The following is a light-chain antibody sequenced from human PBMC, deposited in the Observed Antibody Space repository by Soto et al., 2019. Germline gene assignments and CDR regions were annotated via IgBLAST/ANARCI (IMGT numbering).Light chain of an antibody. CDR1: QSISNW. V-gene: IGKV1-5*03. CDR2: QAS. CDR3: QQYNTYSYT. J-gene: IGKJ2*01. Sequence: DIQMTQSPSTLSASIGDRVTITCRASQSISNWLAWYQQKPGKAPHLLIYQASSLESGVPSRFSGSGSGTEFTLTISSLQPDDFATYYCQQYNTYSYTFGQGTKLEIK.